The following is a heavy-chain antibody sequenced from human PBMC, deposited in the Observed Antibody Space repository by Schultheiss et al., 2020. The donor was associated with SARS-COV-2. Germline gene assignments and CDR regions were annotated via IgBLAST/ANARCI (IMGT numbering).Heavy chain of an antibody. V-gene: IGHV3-30*01. CDR1: GFTFRTYA. CDR2: ISYDGSDK. Sequence: RGSLRLSCAASGFTFRTYAMHWVRQAPGKGLEWVAVISYDGSDKYYADSVKGRFTISRDNSKNTLYLQMNSLRAEDTAVYYCARDLYSSGGSCYAYWGQGTLVTVSS. D-gene: IGHD2-15*01. J-gene: IGHJ4*02. CDR3: ARDLYSSGGSCYAY.